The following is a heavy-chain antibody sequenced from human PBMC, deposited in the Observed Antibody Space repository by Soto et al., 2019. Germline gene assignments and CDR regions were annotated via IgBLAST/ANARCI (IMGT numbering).Heavy chain of an antibody. CDR2: SRDKAQGYST. D-gene: IGHD3-22*01. CDR3: VRATYFSDSRGYTRCFDY. Sequence: GGSLRLSCAVSGFTLSDYYMDWVRQAPGKGLEWVGRSRDKAQGYSTENADSVKGRFTTSSDESKNSLYLQINSLKTEDLAVYYCVRATYFSDSRGYTRCFDYWGQGTLVTVSS. CDR1: GFTLSDYY. V-gene: IGHV3-72*01. J-gene: IGHJ4*02.